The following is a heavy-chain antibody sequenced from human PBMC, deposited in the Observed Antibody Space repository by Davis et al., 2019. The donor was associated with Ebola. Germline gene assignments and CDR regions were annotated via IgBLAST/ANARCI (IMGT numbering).Heavy chain of an antibody. CDR2: ISSSSSTI. Sequence: GGSLRLSCAASGFTFSSDSMNRVRQAPGKGLEWVSYISSSSSTISYADSVKGRFTISRDNAKNSLYLQMHSLRDEDTAVYYCARGRNWFDPWGQGTLVTVSS. CDR1: GFTFSSDS. J-gene: IGHJ5*02. V-gene: IGHV3-48*02. CDR3: ARGRNWFDP.